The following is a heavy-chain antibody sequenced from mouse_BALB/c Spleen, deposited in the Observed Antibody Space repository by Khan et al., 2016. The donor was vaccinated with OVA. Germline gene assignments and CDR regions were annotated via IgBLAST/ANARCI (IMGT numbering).Heavy chain of an antibody. CDR3: ARGDYYGYYFDY. J-gene: IGHJ2*01. CDR1: GYSITSGYA. V-gene: IGHV3-2*02. D-gene: IGHD1-1*01. CDR2: ISYSGVT. Sequence: EVQLVEPGPGLVKPSQSLSLTCTVTGYSITSGYAWNWIRQFPGNKLEWMGYISYSGVTSYTPSLKSRISITRDTSKNQFFLQLNSVPTRDTATYYCARGDYYGYYFDYWGQGTTLTVSA.